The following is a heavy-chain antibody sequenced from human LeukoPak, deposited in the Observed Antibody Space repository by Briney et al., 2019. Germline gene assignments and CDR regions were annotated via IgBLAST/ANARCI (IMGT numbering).Heavy chain of an antibody. CDR1: GFTFSSYG. CDR2: ISYDGSNK. J-gene: IGHJ3*02. Sequence: GGSLRLSCAASGFTFSSYGMHWVRQAPGKGLEWVAVISYDGSNKYYADSVKGRFTISRDNSKNTLYLQMNSLRAEDTAVYYCARDRRRVAFDIWGQGTMVTVSS. CDR3: ARDRRRVAFDI. V-gene: IGHV3-30*19.